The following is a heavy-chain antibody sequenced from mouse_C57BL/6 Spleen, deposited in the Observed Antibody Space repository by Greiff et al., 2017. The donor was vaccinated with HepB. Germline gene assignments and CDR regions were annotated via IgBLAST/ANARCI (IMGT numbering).Heavy chain of an antibody. CDR1: GFTFSDYG. V-gene: IGHV5-17*01. J-gene: IGHJ2*01. Sequence: EVKLEESGGGLVKPGGSLKLSCAASGFTFSDYGMHWVRQAPEKGLEWVAYISSGSSTIYYADTVKGRFTISRDNAKNTLFLQMTSLRSEDTAMYYCARGTVVAFDYWGQGTTLTVSS. CDR3: ARGTVVAFDY. D-gene: IGHD1-1*01. CDR2: ISSGSSTI.